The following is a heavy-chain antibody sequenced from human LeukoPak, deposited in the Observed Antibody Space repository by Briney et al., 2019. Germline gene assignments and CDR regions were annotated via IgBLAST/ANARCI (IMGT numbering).Heavy chain of an antibody. V-gene: IGHV4-59*08. D-gene: IGHD6-19*01. CDR1: GGSISSYS. CDR3: ARGGWYTWFDP. CDR2: IYNTGST. Sequence: AETPSLICTVSGGSISSYSWSWIRQPPGKGLEWIGYIYNTGSTNYNPSLKSRVTTSVDTSKNQFSLKLSSVTAADTAVYYCARGGWYTWFDPWGQGTLGTVSS. J-gene: IGHJ5*02.